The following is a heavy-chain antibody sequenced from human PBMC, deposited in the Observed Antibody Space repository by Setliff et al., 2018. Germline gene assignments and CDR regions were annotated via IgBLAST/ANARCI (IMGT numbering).Heavy chain of an antibody. CDR3: AGQGPIFGTGLIPGFDQ. Sequence: PGGSLRLSCVASGITFTSYAMSWVRQAPGKGLEWVSTVSGSGDNAYYTDPVKGRFTTSRDNSKNTLSLQMSSLRAEDTAIYFCAGQGPIFGTGLIPGFDQWGQGTMVTVSS. D-gene: IGHD3-3*01. CDR1: GITFTSYA. CDR2: VSGSGDNA. V-gene: IGHV3-23*01. J-gene: IGHJ4*02.